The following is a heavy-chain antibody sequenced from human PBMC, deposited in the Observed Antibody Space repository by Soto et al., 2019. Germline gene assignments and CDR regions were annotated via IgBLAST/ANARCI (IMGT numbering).Heavy chain of an antibody. CDR1: VDSITSGGYS. V-gene: IGHV4-30-2*01. J-gene: IGHJ4*02. D-gene: IGHD3-22*01. CDR2: IYHTGSA. Sequence: QVQLQESGSGLVKPSETLSLTCSVSVDSITSGGYSWSWIRQPPRRGLEWIGYIYHTGSASYSPSLKGRVTMSVDKSKNQFSLSLNSVTASDTAIYYCARAHYGPSGYYFDSWGQGSLFTVSS. CDR3: ARAHYGPSGYYFDS.